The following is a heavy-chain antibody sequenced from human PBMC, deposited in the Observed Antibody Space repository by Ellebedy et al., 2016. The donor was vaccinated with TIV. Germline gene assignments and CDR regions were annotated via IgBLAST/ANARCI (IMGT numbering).Heavy chain of an antibody. V-gene: IGHV1-18*04. CDR1: GYKFTSYG. CDR2: ISTNNGKT. D-gene: IGHD1-20*01. J-gene: IGHJ4*02. CDR3: ARDNFYFDF. Sequence: AASAKVSCKADGYKFTSYGISWVRQAPGQGLEWMGWISTNNGKTKYTQNLQGRVTMTTDTSTSTAYMEMRSLRYDDTAVYYCARDNFYFDFWGQGTLVTVSS.